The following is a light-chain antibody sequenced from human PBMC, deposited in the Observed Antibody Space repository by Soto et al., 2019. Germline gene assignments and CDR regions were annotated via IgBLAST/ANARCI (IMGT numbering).Light chain of an antibody. CDR3: QSHDSTNVV. V-gene: IGLV6-57*01. CDR1: SGSIVRNY. J-gene: IGLJ3*02. Sequence: NFMLTQPHSVSESPGKTVIISCTRSSGSIVRNYVQWYQQRPGSSPTIVIYEDNERPSGVPDRFSGSIDSSSNSASLTISGLKTEDEADYYCQSHDSTNVVFGGGTKLTVL. CDR2: EDN.